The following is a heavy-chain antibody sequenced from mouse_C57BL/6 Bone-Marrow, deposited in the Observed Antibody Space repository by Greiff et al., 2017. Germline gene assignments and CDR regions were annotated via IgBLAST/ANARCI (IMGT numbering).Heavy chain of an antibody. J-gene: IGHJ3*01. D-gene: IGHD1-1*01. CDR1: GYTFTDYY. CDR3: ARLEYYGSKSWFAY. CDR2: IYPGSGNT. Sequence: QVQLQQSGAELVRPGASVKLSCKASGYTFTDYYINWVKQRPGQGLEWIARIYPGSGNTYYNEKFKGKATLTAEKSSSTAYMQLSSLTSEDSAVYFCARLEYYGSKSWFAYWGQGTLVTVSA. V-gene: IGHV1-76*01.